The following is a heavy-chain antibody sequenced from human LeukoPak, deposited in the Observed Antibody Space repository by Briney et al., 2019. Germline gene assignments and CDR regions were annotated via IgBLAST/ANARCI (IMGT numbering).Heavy chain of an antibody. CDR1: GYTFTSYY. V-gene: IGHV1-46*01. D-gene: IGHD2-8*02. J-gene: IGHJ4*02. CDR2: INPSGTNT. Sequence: GASVKVSCKASGYTFTSYYMRWVRRAPGQGLEWMGLINPSGTNTNYARKFRGRVTMTRDTSTSTVYMDLSSLRSEDTAMYFCAREESGGYFDFWGQGTLVTVSS. CDR3: AREESGGYFDF.